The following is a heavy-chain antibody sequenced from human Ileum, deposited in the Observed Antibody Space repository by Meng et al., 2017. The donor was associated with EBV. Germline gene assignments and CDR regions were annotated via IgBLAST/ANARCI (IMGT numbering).Heavy chain of an antibody. CDR3: AREVGQGWYYFDY. CDR2: INSNTGNS. Sequence: VQLGQSGSELRKPGASVKVSCKAAGYTFRSHAMSWVRQAPGQGLEWMGWINSNTGNSTYAQGFTGRFVFSLDTSVSTAYLHINSLKTEDTAVYYCAREVGQGWYYFDYWGQGTLVTVSS. V-gene: IGHV7-4-1*02. D-gene: IGHD6-19*01. J-gene: IGHJ4*02. CDR1: GYTFRSHA.